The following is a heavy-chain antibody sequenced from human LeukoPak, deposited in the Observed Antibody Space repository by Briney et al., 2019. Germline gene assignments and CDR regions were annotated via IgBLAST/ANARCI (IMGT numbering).Heavy chain of an antibody. CDR3: ARRLSRIAARPRGGGNCYFDY. CDR2: IYYSGST. V-gene: IGHV4-39*01. Sequence: SETLSLTCTVSGGSISSSSYYWGWIRQPPGKGLEWIGSIYYSGSTYYNPSLKSRVTISVDTSKNQFSLKLSSVTAADTAVYYCARRLSRIAARPRGGGNCYFDYWGQGTLVTVSS. CDR1: GGSISSSSYY. D-gene: IGHD6-6*01. J-gene: IGHJ4*02.